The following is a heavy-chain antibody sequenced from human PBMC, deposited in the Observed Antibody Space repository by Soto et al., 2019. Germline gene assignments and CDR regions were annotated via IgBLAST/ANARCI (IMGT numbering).Heavy chain of an antibody. CDR1: GFSFRSHS. V-gene: IGHV3-21*01. CDR2: ISSSGNFI. Sequence: EVQLVESGGGLVKPGGSLRLSCAASGFSFRSHSMNWIRQAPGKGLEWVASISSSGNFIHYADSMRGRFTISRDNANNSLYLQMTSLSDEDTAVYYCVRDRPESLFDYWGQGPPVAVSS. CDR3: VRDRPESLFDY. J-gene: IGHJ4*02.